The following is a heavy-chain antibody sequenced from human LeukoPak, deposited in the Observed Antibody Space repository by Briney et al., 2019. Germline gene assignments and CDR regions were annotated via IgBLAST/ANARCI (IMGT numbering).Heavy chain of an antibody. CDR1: GATFSSYA. CDR3: ASTLIEGCSGCQNPGDY. J-gene: IGHJ4*02. CDR2: IIPTFGTA. D-gene: IGHD6-19*01. Sequence: GASVKVSCKASGATFSSYAISLVRHGPGQGLEWMGGIIPTFGTANYAQKFQGRVTITADKSKSTAYMELSSLRSEDTAVYFCASTLIEGCSGCQNPGDYWGQGTLVTVSS. V-gene: IGHV1-69*06.